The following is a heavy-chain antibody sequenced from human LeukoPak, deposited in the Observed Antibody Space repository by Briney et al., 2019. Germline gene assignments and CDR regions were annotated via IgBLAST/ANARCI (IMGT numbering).Heavy chain of an antibody. CDR3: ARISSGWNFDY. D-gene: IGHD6-19*01. V-gene: IGHV3-7*03. J-gene: IGHJ4*02. Sequence: GGSLRLSCAASGFTFTIYWMSWVRQAPGKGLEWAANIKQDGSEKYYVDSVKGRFTISRDNAKNSLYLQMNSLRAEDTAVYYCARISSGWNFDYWGQGTLVTVSS. CDR2: IKQDGSEK. CDR1: GFTFTIYW.